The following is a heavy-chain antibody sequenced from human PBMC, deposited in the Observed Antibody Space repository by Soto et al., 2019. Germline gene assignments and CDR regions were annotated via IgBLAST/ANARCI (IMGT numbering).Heavy chain of an antibody. V-gene: IGHV1-18*01. CDR1: GYTFTSYG. J-gene: IGHJ6*02. CDR2: ISAYNGNT. CDR3: ARASREVLDTAMVLHYYYYGMDV. Sequence: ASVKVSCKASGYTFTSYGISWVRQAPGQGLEWMGWISAYNGNTNYAQKFQGRVTITADESTSTAYMELSSLRSEDTAVYYCARASREVLDTAMVLHYYYYGMDVWGQGTTVTVSS. D-gene: IGHD5-18*01.